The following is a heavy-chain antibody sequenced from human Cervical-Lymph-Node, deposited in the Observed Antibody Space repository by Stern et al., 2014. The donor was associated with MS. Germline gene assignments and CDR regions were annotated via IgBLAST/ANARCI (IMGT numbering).Heavy chain of an antibody. V-gene: IGHV1-46*01. D-gene: IGHD6-19*01. J-gene: IGHJ6*02. CDR1: GYTFTSYY. CDR3: AREVAGHRLGMMDV. Sequence: VPLEESGAEVKKHGASVQVSCKASGYTFTSYYMHWVRKAPGQGLEWMAIINPSGGSTRYAQKFQGRVTMTRDTSTSTVYMELSSLRSEDTAVYYCAREVAGHRLGMMDVWGQGTTVTVSS. CDR2: INPSGGST.